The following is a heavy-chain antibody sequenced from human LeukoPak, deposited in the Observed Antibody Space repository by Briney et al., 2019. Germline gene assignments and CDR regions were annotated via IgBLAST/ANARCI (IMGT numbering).Heavy chain of an antibody. Sequence: ASVKVSCKASGYTFTGYYMHWVRQAPGQGLEWMGWINPNSGGTNSAQKFQGRVTMTRDTSISTAYMELSRLRSDDTAVYYCASGGDYDSNGYLLQHWGQGTLVTVSS. CDR2: INPNSGGT. J-gene: IGHJ1*01. CDR3: ASGGDYDSNGYLLQH. V-gene: IGHV1-2*02. CDR1: GYTFTGYY. D-gene: IGHD3-22*01.